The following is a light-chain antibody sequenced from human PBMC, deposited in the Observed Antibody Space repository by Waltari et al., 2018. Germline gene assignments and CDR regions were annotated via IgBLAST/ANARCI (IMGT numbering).Light chain of an antibody. J-gene: IGKJ1*01. CDR1: QSVSSN. V-gene: IGKV3-15*01. Sequence: EIVMTQSPATLSVSPGERVTLSCRASQSVSSNLAWSQQKPGQAPRILIYGASTRATGIPVRFSGSGSGTEFTLTINSMQSEDFAVYYCQHYNNWPPWTFGQGTKVEFK. CDR2: GAS. CDR3: QHYNNWPPWT.